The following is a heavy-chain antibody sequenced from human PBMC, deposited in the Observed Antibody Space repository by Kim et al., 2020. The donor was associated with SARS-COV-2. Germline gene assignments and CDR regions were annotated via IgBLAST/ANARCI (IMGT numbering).Heavy chain of an antibody. J-gene: IGHJ4*02. CDR2: ISYDGSNK. Sequence: GSLRLSCAASGFTFSSYAMHWVRQAPGKGLEWVAVISYDGSNKYYADSVKGRFTISRDNSKNTLYLQMNSLRAEDTAVYYCARDRSGSYYGPFDYWGQGTLVTVSS. V-gene: IGHV3-30*04. CDR3: ARDRSGSYYGPFDY. CDR1: GFTFSSYA. D-gene: IGHD1-26*01.